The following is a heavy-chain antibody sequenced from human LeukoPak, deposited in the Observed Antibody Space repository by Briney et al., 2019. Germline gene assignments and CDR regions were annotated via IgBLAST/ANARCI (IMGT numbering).Heavy chain of an antibody. CDR3: ARGITSYDFWSGYYLLQRTTQTLNWFDP. Sequence: SGTLSLTCAVSGGSISSSNWWSWVRQPPGKGLEWIGEIYHSGSTNYNPSLKSRVTISVDKSKNQFSLKLSSVTAADTAVYYCARGITSYDFWSGYYLLQRTTQTLNWFDPWGQGTLVTVSS. CDR1: GGSISSSNW. J-gene: IGHJ5*02. V-gene: IGHV4-4*02. D-gene: IGHD3-3*01. CDR2: IYHSGST.